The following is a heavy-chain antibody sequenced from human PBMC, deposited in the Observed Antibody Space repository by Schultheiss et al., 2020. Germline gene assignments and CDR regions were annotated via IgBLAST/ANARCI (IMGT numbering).Heavy chain of an antibody. D-gene: IGHD2-15*01. Sequence: GGSLRLSCKDSGYSFTNYWIGWVRQMSGKGLEWMAIIYPGDSDTRYSPSFQGQVTISADKSINTAYLQWSSLKASDTAMYYCARDGGGSPKGAFDIWGQGTMVTVSS. CDR2: IYPGDSDT. V-gene: IGHV5-51*01. CDR3: ARDGGGSPKGAFDI. CDR1: GYSFTNYW. J-gene: IGHJ3*02.